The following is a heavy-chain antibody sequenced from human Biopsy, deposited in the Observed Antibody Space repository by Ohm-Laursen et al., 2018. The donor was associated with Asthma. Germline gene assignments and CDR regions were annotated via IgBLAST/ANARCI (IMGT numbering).Heavy chain of an antibody. CDR2: ISSSSGTI. Sequence: SLRLSCAASGFTFSHYSMNWVRQAPGKGLEWVSYISSSSGTIYYADSVKGRFTISRDNAKNSLYLQMNSLRDEYTAVYYCARPDPGTTPGMDVWGQGTTVTVSS. D-gene: IGHD1-7*01. CDR3: ARPDPGTTPGMDV. CDR1: GFTFSHYS. V-gene: IGHV3-48*02. J-gene: IGHJ6*02.